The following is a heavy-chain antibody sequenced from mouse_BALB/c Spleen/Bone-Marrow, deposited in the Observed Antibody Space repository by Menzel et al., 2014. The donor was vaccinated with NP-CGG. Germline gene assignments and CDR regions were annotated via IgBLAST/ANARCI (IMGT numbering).Heavy chain of an antibody. CDR1: GYTFTSYV. D-gene: IGHD6-1*01. J-gene: IGHJ4*01. V-gene: IGHV1-14*01. CDR2: INPYNDGT. Sequence: VQLQQSGPELVKPWASVKMSCKASGYTFTSYVMHWVKQKPGQGLEWIGYINPYNDGTKYNEKFKSKATLTSDRSSSTAYMELSSLTSEDSAVYYCARWASSMDYWGQGTSVTVSS. CDR3: ARWASSMDY.